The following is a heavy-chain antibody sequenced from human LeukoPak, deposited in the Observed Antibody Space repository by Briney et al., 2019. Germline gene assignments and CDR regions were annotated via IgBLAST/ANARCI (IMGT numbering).Heavy chain of an antibody. V-gene: IGHV4-59*01. Sequence: PSETLSLTCTVSGVSISSYYWSWIRQPPGKALEWIGYIYYSGSTNYNPSLKSRVTISVDTSKNQFSLNLRSVTAADTAVYYCARGGDSSAYRNWFDPWGQGTLVTVSS. D-gene: IGHD3-22*01. CDR1: GVSISSYY. J-gene: IGHJ5*02. CDR3: ARGGDSSAYRNWFDP. CDR2: IYYSGST.